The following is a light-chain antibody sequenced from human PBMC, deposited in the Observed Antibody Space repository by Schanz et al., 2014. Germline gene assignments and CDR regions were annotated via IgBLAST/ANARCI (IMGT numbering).Light chain of an antibody. V-gene: IGLV2-11*01. CDR1: SSDVGAYTY. CDR2: DVT. Sequence: QSALTQPSSVSGSPGQLVTISCTGTSSDVGAYTYVSWYQQPPGKAPKLMIYDVTERPSGVPDRFSGSKSGNTASLTISGLQAEDEADYYCCSYAGSYTFAVFGGGTKLTVL. CDR3: CSYAGSYTFAV. J-gene: IGLJ3*02.